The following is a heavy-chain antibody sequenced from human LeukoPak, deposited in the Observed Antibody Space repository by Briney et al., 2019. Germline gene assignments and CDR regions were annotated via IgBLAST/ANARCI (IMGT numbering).Heavy chain of an antibody. J-gene: IGHJ4*02. CDR1: AGSISSYY. CDR2: IYYSGST. D-gene: IGHD1-26*01. CDR3: ARETLPFGSTRELLPV. V-gene: IGHV4-59*01. Sequence: SETLSLTCTAAAGSISSYYWSWIRQPPGKGLEWIGYIYYSGSTNYNPSLKSRVTISVDTSKNQFSLKLSSVTAADTAMYYCARETLPFGSTRELLPVWGQGTLVTVSS.